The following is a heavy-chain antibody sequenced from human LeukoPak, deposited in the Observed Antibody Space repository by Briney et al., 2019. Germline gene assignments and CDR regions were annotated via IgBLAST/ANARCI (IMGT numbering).Heavy chain of an antibody. CDR1: GFPFNNYW. J-gene: IGHJ5*02. Sequence: GGSLRLSCAASGFPFNNYWMSWVRQAPGKGLEWVANINQDGSGKYYVDSVKGRFTISRDNAKNSLYLQMNSLRAEDTAVYYCASSDGRLLWFGDDPWGQGTLVTVSS. CDR2: INQDGSGK. CDR3: ASSDGRLLWFGDDP. D-gene: IGHD3-10*01. V-gene: IGHV3-7*01.